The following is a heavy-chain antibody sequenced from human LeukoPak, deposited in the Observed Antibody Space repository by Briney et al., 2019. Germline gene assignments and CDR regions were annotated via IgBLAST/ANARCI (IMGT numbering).Heavy chain of an antibody. Sequence: ASVKVSCKASGYTFTSYGISWVRQAPGQGLEWMGWISAYNGNTNCAQKLQGRVTMTTDTPTSTAYMELRSLRSDDTAVYYCARRYCSGGSCSGDYWGQGTLVTVSS. J-gene: IGHJ4*02. CDR3: ARRYCSGGSCSGDY. CDR2: ISAYNGNT. V-gene: IGHV1-18*01. D-gene: IGHD2-15*01. CDR1: GYTFTSYG.